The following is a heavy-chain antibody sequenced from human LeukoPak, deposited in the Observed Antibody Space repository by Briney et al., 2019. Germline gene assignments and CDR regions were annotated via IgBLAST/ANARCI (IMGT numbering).Heavy chain of an antibody. D-gene: IGHD3-22*01. Sequence: SETLSLTCTVSGGSISSSSYYWGWIRQPPGKGLEWIGSIYYSGSTYYNPSLKSRVTISVDTSKNQFSLKLSSVTAADTAVYYCASPYYYDSSGYYGGYWGQGTLVTVSS. V-gene: IGHV4-39*01. J-gene: IGHJ4*02. CDR2: IYYSGST. CDR3: ASPYYYDSSGYYGGY. CDR1: GGSISSSSYY.